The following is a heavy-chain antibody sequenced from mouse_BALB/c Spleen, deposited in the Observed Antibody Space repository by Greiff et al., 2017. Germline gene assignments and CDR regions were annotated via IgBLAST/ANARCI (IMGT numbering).Heavy chain of an antibody. V-gene: IGHV10S3*01. J-gene: IGHJ2*01. CDR1: GFTFNTNA. Sequence: EAGGGLVQPKGSLKLSCAASGFTFNTNAMNWVRQAPGKGLEWVARIRSKSNNYATYYADSVKDRFTISRDDSQSMLYLQMNNLKTEDTAMYYCVTTGFDYWGQGTTLTVSS. CDR2: IRSKSNNYAT. D-gene: IGHD1-1*01. CDR3: VTTGFDY.